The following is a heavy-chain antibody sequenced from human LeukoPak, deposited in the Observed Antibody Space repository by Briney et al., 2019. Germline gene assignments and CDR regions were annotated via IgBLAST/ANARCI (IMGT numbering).Heavy chain of an antibody. D-gene: IGHD4-11*01. V-gene: IGHV3-23*01. Sequence: GGSLRLSCAASGFTFSSYWMSWVRQAPGKGLEWVSTLSDSGASAYYADSVKGRFSISRDNSRDTLFLQMNSLRAVDTAVYYCAKELTTVTTFRWLDPWGQGTLVTVSS. CDR1: GFTFSSYW. CDR3: AKELTTVTTFRWLDP. J-gene: IGHJ5*02. CDR2: LSDSGASA.